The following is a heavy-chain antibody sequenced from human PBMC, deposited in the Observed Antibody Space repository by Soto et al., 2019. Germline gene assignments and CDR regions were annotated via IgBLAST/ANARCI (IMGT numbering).Heavy chain of an antibody. CDR2: INHSGST. J-gene: IGHJ5*02. CDR1: GGSFSCYY. CDR3: ARGGQQWLATRWFDP. V-gene: IGHV4-34*01. Sequence: SETLSLTCAVYGGSFSCYYWSWIRQPPGKGLEWIGEINHSGSTNYNPSLKSRVTISVDTSKNQFSLKLSSVTAAGTAVYYCARGGQQWLATRWFDPWGQGTLVTVSS. D-gene: IGHD6-19*01.